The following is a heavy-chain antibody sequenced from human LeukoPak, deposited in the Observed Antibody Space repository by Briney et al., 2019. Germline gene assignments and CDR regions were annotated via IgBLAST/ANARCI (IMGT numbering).Heavy chain of an antibody. D-gene: IGHD6-19*01. J-gene: IGHJ6*03. Sequence: GESLQISCKGSGYNFTSYWIGWVRPLPGKGLEWMGIIYPGDSDTRYSPSFQGQVTISADKSISTAYLQWSSLKASDTAMYYCARLAYSSYYMDVWGKGTTVTVSS. V-gene: IGHV5-51*01. CDR3: ARLAYSSYYMDV. CDR1: GYNFTSYW. CDR2: IYPGDSDT.